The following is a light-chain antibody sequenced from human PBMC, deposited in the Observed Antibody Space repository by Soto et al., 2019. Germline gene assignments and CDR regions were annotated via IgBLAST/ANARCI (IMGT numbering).Light chain of an antibody. CDR2: GAS. CDR3: QQYGSSRST. J-gene: IGKJ4*01. V-gene: IGKV3-20*01. Sequence: EIVMTQSPVTLSVYPGERATLSCRASQSVSSSYLAWYQQKPGQAPRLVMYGASSRATGIPDRFSGSASGTDFTLTISRLEPEDFAVYYCQQYGSSRSTFGGGSKVDI. CDR1: QSVSSSY.